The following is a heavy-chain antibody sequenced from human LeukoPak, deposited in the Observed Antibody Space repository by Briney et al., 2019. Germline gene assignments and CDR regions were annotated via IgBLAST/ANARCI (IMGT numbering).Heavy chain of an antibody. J-gene: IGHJ4*02. CDR2: ISYDGSNK. CDR1: GFTFSSYA. Sequence: HTGGSLRLSCAASGFTFSSYAMHWVRQAPGKGLEWVAVISYDGSNKYYADSVKGRFTISRDNSKNTLYLQMNSLRAEGTAVYYCARDLDYYGSGSYYNFDYWGQGTLVTVSS. D-gene: IGHD3-10*01. CDR3: ARDLDYYGSGSYYNFDY. V-gene: IGHV3-30*04.